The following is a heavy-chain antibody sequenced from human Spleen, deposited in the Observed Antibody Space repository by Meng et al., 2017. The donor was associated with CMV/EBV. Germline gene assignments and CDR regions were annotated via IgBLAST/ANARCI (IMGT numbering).Heavy chain of an antibody. D-gene: IGHD1-20*01. CDR2: ISGSGGTT. Sequence: LSLTCATSGFTFSSYAMNWVRQAPGKGLEWVSAISGSGGTTYYADSVKGQFTISRDNSKNTLYLQMNSLKTEDTAVYYCTTITGKTRWGQVTLVTVSS. J-gene: IGHJ4*02. CDR3: TTITGKTR. CDR1: GFTFSSYA. V-gene: IGHV3-23*01.